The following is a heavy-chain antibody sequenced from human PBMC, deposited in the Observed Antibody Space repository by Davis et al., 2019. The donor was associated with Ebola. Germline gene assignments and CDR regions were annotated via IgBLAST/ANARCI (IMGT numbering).Heavy chain of an antibody. CDR2: INPNSGGT. V-gene: IGHV1-2*02. Sequence: AASVKVSCKTFGYTFTDYYIHWVRQAPGQGLEWMGWINPNSGGTNYAQKFQGRVTMTRDTSISTAYMELRRLTSDDTAVYYCARARFVTSFVAVPTTRWFDPWGQGTLVTVSS. CDR1: GYTFTDYY. J-gene: IGHJ5*02. CDR3: ARARFVTSFVAVPTTRWFDP. D-gene: IGHD2-2*01.